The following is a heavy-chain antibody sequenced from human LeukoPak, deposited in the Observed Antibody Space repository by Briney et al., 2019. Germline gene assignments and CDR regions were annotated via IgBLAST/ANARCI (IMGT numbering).Heavy chain of an antibody. CDR1: GYTFTGYY. V-gene: IGHV1-2*02. CDR2: INPNSGGT. Sequence: ASVNVSCKASGYTFTGYYMHWVRQAPGQGLEWMGWINPNSGGTNYAQKFQGRVTMTRDTSISTAYMELSWLRSDDTAVYYCAREDYYDSSGYYKNTEYFQHWGQGSLVTVSS. CDR3: AREDYYDSSGYYKNTEYFQH. J-gene: IGHJ1*01. D-gene: IGHD3-22*01.